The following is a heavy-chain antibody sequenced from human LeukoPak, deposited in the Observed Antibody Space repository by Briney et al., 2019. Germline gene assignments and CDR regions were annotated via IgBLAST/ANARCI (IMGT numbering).Heavy chain of an antibody. CDR3: AKLMAGYSSSWYGDYYYYYGMDV. CDR2: ISSSGGTI. D-gene: IGHD6-13*01. J-gene: IGHJ6*02. Sequence: GGSLRLSCAASGFTFSSYEMNWVRQAPGKGLEWVSYISSSGGTIYYADSVKGRFTISRDNSKNTLYLQMNSLRAEGTAVYYCAKLMAGYSSSWYGDYYYYYGMDVWGQGTTVTVSS. CDR1: GFTFSSYE. V-gene: IGHV3-48*03.